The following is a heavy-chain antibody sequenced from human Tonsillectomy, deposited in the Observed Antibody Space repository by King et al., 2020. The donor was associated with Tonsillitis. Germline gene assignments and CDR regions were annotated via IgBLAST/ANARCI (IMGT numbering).Heavy chain of an antibody. V-gene: IGHV3-21*01. J-gene: IGHJ4*02. Sequence: VQLVESGGGLVKPGGSLRLSCAASGFTFSKYSMKWVRQAPGKGLEWVSSISSSSSYIYYADSVKGRFTISRDNAKNSLYLQMNSLRAEDTAVYYCARDNDIVTGYSDYWGQGALVTVSS. D-gene: IGHD3-9*01. CDR1: GFTFSKYS. CDR3: ARDNDIVTGYSDY. CDR2: ISSSSSYI.